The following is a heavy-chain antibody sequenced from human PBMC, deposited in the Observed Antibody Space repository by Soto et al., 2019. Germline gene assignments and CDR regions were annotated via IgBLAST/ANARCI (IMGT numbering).Heavy chain of an antibody. CDR3: ARDLLTHWFDP. Sequence: SETLSLTCTVSGDSISYYYWSWIRQPAGKGLEWIGRIYTNGSTKYNPSLKSRVTMSVDTSKNQFSLQLSSVTAADKAVYYCARDLLTHWFDPWGQGTLVTVSS. V-gene: IGHV4-4*07. CDR1: GDSISYYY. CDR2: IYTNGST. J-gene: IGHJ5*02. D-gene: IGHD1-26*01.